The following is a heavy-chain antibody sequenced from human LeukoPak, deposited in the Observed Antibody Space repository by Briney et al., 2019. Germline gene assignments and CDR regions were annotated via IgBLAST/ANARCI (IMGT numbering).Heavy chain of an antibody. CDR3: AKRGVVIRVILVGFHKEAYYFDS. CDR2: MSGSGGGT. D-gene: IGHD3-22*01. CDR1: GFTFSSYW. J-gene: IGHJ4*02. V-gene: IGHV3-23*01. Sequence: GGSLRLSCAASGFTFSSYWMSWVRQAPGKGLEWVAGMSGSGGGTHYADSVKGRFTISRDNPKNTLHLQMNSLRAEDTAVYFCAKRGVVIRVILVGFHKEAYYFDSWGQGALVTVSS.